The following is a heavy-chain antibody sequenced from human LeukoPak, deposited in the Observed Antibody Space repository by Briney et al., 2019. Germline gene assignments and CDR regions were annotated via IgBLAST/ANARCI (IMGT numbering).Heavy chain of an antibody. CDR1: GYSFTSYW. V-gene: IGHV5-51*01. CDR2: VYPGDSDT. J-gene: IGHJ4*02. D-gene: IGHD6-6*01. Sequence: GEALKISCKGSGYSFTSYWIGWVRQMAGKGLEWMGFVYPGDSDTRYSPSFQGQVTISADKYISTAYMQWTRLQASDTAMYYCARDRSSSSSSGGLYFFDYWGQGTLVTVSS. CDR3: ARDRSSSSSSGGLYFFDY.